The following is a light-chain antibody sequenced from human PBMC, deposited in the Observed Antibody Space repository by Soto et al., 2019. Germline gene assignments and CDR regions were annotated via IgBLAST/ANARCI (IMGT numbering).Light chain of an antibody. V-gene: IGKV3-20*01. CDR1: QSVYSSY. CDR2: GAS. Sequence: EIVLTQSPGTLSLSPGERATLSCRASQSVYSSYLAWYRQTPGQAPRLLIFGASSRATGTPDRFSGSGSGKDFNHTISRLEPEDFAVYYCQHYGSSPLTFGGGTKVEIK. CDR3: QHYGSSPLT. J-gene: IGKJ4*01.